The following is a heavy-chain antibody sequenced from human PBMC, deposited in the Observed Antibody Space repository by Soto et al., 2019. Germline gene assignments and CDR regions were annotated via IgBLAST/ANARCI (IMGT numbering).Heavy chain of an antibody. J-gene: IGHJ4*02. CDR1: GYSFTSYW. D-gene: IGHD6-19*01. CDR2: IYPGDSDT. Sequence: GESLQISCKGSGYSFTSYWIGCVRQMPGKGLEWIGIIYPGDSDTRYSPSFQGQVTISADKSISTAYLQWSSLKASDTAMYYCARHNAYSSGWYFYDYWGQGTLVTVSS. CDR3: ARHNAYSSGWYFYDY. V-gene: IGHV5-51*01.